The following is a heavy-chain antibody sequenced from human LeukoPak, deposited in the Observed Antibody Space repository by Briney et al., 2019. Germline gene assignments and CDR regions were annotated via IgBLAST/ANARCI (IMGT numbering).Heavy chain of an antibody. V-gene: IGHV1-46*01. CDR2: IYPRDGST. J-gene: IGHJ4*02. Sequence: ASVKVSCKASGYSFTSNYIHWVRQAPGQGLEWMGMIYPRDGSTSYAQRLQDRVTGTRDTSTSTVHMELSGLRSEDTAVYYCARDQEGFDYWGQGTLVTVSS. CDR1: GYSFTSNY. CDR3: ARDQEGFDY.